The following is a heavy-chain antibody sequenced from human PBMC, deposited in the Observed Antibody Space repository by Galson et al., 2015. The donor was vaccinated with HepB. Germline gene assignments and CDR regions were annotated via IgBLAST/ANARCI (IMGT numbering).Heavy chain of an antibody. J-gene: IGHJ6*02. CDR2: INSDGRST. CDR1: GFTFSSYW. D-gene: IGHD3-9*01. V-gene: IGHV3-74*01. Sequence: SLRLSCAASGFTFSSYWMHWVRQAPGKGLVWVSHINSDGRSTTYADSVKGRFTISRDNAKNTLYLQMNSLRAEDTAVYYCARDLDSVLTGHYVYYYYGMDVWGQGTTVTVSS. CDR3: ARDLDSVLTGHYVYYYYGMDV.